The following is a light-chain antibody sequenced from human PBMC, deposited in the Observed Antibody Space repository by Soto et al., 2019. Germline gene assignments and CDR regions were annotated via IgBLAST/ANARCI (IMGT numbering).Light chain of an antibody. Sequence: EIVLTQSPGTLSLSPGERATLSCRASQSVSTNYLAWYQRKPGQAPRLLIYGASNRATGIPARFSGSGSGTDFPLTVTRLEPEDFAVYYCQQYGSSPPTFGQGTKVEIK. V-gene: IGKV3-20*01. J-gene: IGKJ1*01. CDR2: GAS. CDR3: QQYGSSPPT. CDR1: QSVSTNY.